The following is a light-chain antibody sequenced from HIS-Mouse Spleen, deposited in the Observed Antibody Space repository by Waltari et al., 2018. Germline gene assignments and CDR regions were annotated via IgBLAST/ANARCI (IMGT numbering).Light chain of an antibody. CDR1: SSDVGGYHH. CDR3: CSYAGSSTWV. Sequence: QSALTQPPSVSGSPGESIPISCTGTSSDVGGYHHVSWYQQHPGKAPKLMIYDGSKRPSGVSNRFSGSKSGNTASLTISGLQAEDEADYYCCSYAGSSTWVFGGGTKLTVL. J-gene: IGLJ3*02. V-gene: IGLV2-23*01. CDR2: DGS.